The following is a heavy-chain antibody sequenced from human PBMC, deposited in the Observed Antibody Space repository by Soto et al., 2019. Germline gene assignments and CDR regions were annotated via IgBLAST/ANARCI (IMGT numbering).Heavy chain of an antibody. CDR2: ISYDGSNK. V-gene: IGHV3-30*18. CDR3: AKDGRDGMDV. D-gene: IGHD1-1*01. CDR1: GFTFSSYG. Sequence: QVQLVESGGGVVQPGRSLRLSCAASGFTFSSYGMHWVRQAPGKGLEWVAVISYDGSNKYYADSVKGRFNISRDNSKNTLYLQMNSLRAEDTAVYYCAKDGRDGMDVWGQGTTVTVSS. J-gene: IGHJ6*02.